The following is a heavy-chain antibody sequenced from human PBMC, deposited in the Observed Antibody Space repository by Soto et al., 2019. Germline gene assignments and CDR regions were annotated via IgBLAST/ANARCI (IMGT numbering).Heavy chain of an antibody. Sequence: QVHLQESGPGLVQSSGTLSLTCGVSGAPISTGNWWTWVRQPPGKGLEWIGEIYHGGKTNYRPSLKSRVTISVDNAKKQFSLRLSSVAAADTAVYYCARHSSYYYDSSAYYDSCGQGSLLTVSS. CDR3: ARHSSYYYDSSAYYDS. D-gene: IGHD3-22*01. J-gene: IGHJ5*01. CDR1: GAPISTGNW. V-gene: IGHV4-4*02. CDR2: IYHGGKT.